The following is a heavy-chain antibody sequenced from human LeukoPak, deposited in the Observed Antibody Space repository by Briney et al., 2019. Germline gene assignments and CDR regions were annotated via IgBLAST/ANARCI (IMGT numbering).Heavy chain of an antibody. Sequence: GGSLRLSCAASGFTFSSYAMSWVRQAPGKGLEWVSAISGSGGSTYYADSVKGRFTISRDNSKNTLYLQMNSLRAEDTAVYYCAKGRYYYGSGKRYYFDYWGQGTPVTVSS. CDR2: ISGSGGST. V-gene: IGHV3-23*01. D-gene: IGHD3-10*01. CDR1: GFTFSSYA. CDR3: AKGRYYYGSGKRYYFDY. J-gene: IGHJ4*02.